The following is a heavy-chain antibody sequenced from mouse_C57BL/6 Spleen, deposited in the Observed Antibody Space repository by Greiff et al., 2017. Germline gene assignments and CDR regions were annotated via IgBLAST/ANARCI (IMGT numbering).Heavy chain of an antibody. D-gene: IGHD1-1*01. CDR2: IDPETGGT. CDR3: TRWYYGSSYGFAY. Sequence: QVHVKQSGAELVRPGASVTLSCKASGYTFTDYEMHWVKQTPVHGLEWIGAIDPETGGTAYNQKFKGKAILTADKSSSTAYMELRSLTSEDSAVYYCTRWYYGSSYGFAYWGQGTLVTVSA. V-gene: IGHV1-15*01. CDR1: GYTFTDYE. J-gene: IGHJ3*01.